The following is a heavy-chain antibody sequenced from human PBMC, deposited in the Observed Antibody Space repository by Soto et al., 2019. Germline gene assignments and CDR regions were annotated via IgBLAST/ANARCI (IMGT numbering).Heavy chain of an antibody. Sequence: SETLSLTCTVSGGSIRSSSYYWGWIRQPPGKGLEWIGSIYYSGSTYYNPSLKSRVTISVDTSKNQFSLKLSSVTAADTAVYYCARIITIFGVVPQDWFDPWGQGTLVTASS. V-gene: IGHV4-39*01. CDR2: IYYSGST. CDR1: GGSIRSSSYY. J-gene: IGHJ5*02. D-gene: IGHD3-3*01. CDR3: ARIITIFGVVPQDWFDP.